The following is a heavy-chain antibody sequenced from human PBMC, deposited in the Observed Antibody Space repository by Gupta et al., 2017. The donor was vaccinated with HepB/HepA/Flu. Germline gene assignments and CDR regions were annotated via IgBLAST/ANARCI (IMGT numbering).Heavy chain of an antibody. CDR3: ARVNDNYDFWSGFDY. Sequence: EVQLLESGGGRVQTGGCLRLSCAASGFPMRRSAMGWVRQGPGKGLGWVSGITGTGGSTYYADSVKGRFTISRDNSKNTLYLQMNSLRGDDTAVYYCARVNDNYDFWSGFDYWGQGSLVSVSS. V-gene: IGHV3-23*01. CDR1: GFPMRRSA. J-gene: IGHJ4*02. CDR2: ITGTGGST. D-gene: IGHD3-3*01.